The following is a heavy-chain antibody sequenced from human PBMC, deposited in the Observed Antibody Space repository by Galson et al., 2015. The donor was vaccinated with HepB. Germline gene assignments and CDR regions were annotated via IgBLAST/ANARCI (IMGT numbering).Heavy chain of an antibody. D-gene: IGHD4-17*01. CDR1: GFTFSGSA. J-gene: IGHJ4*02. V-gene: IGHV3-73*01. CDR2: ISSKANRYAT. Sequence: SLRLSCAASGFTFSGSAMHWVRQASGKGLEWVGRISSKANRYATAYAASVKGRFTISRDDSKNTAYLQMNSLKTEDTAVYYCTSTTVTSPGKTDYWGQGTLVSVSS. CDR3: TSTTVTSPGKTDY.